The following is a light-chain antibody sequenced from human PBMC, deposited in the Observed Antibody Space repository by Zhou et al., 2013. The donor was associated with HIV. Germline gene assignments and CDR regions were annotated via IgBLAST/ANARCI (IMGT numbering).Light chain of an antibody. Sequence: QSVLTQPPSVSGAPGQRVTISCAGSSSNIGAGYDVHWYQQVPGTAPKLLIYGNNNRPSGVPDRVSGSKSGTSASLAITGLQAEDEADYYCGTWDSSLNGGVFGGGTKLTVL. CDR1: SSNIGAGYD. CDR2: GNN. J-gene: IGLJ2*01. CDR3: GTWDSSLNGGV. V-gene: IGLV1-40*01.